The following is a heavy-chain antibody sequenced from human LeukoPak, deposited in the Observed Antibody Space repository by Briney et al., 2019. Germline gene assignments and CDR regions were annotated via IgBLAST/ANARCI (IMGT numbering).Heavy chain of an antibody. V-gene: IGHV3-21*01. CDR1: GFTFSSYR. CDR2: ISSSSSYI. D-gene: IGHD4-11*01. Sequence: GGSLRLSCAASGFTFSSYRMNWVRQAPEEGLEWVSFISSSSSYIDYADSVKGRFTISRDNAKNSLYLQMNSLRAEDTAVYYCVRDSYSNYFDYWGQGTLVTVSS. CDR3: VRDSYSNYFDY. J-gene: IGHJ4*02.